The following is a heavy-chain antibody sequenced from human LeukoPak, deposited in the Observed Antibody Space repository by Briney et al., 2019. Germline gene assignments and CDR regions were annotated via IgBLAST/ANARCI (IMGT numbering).Heavy chain of an antibody. Sequence: SETLSLTCTVSGGSISSGGYYWGWSRQHPGKGLEWVAYIYYSGSTYYNPSVKSRVTISVDTSKNQFSLKLSSLTAVDTAVYYSARSKGITIFGVVRYFDYWGEGALVAHSS. CDR3: ARSKGITIFGVVRYFDY. V-gene: IGHV4-31*03. J-gene: IGHJ4*02. CDR2: IYYSGST. CDR1: GGSISSGGYY. D-gene: IGHD3-3*01.